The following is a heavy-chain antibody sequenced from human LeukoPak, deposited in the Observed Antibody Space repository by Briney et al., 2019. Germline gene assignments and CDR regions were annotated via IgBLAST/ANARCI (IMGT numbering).Heavy chain of an antibody. V-gene: IGHV1-2*02. CDR2: INPNSGGT. D-gene: IGHD3-22*01. CDR1: GYTFTGYY. J-gene: IGHJ3*02. CDR3: ARKRAFSGYYYAAFDI. Sequence: GASVKVSCKASGYTFTGYYMHWVRQAPGQGLEWMGWINPNSGGTNYAQKFQGRVTMTRDTSISTAYMELSRLRSDDTAVYYCARKRAFSGYYYAAFDIWGQGTMVTVSS.